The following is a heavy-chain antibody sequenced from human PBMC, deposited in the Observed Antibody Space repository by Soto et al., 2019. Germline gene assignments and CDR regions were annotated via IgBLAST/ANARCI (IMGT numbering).Heavy chain of an antibody. D-gene: IGHD4-17*01. Sequence: ASVKDSCKASGYTFTSYFISWVRQAPGQGLEWMGWISAYNGNTNYAQKIQGRVTMTTDTSTSTDYMELRSLRSDDTAVYYCAENRLGYGDDDAFDIWGQGTMVTVSS. CDR2: ISAYNGNT. J-gene: IGHJ3*02. V-gene: IGHV1-18*01. CDR3: AENRLGYGDDDAFDI. CDR1: GYTFTSYF.